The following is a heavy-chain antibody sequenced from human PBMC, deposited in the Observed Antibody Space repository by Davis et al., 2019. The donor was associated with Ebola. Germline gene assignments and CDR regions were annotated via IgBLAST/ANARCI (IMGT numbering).Heavy chain of an antibody. CDR1: GGTFSSYA. D-gene: IGHD6-19*01. Sequence: SVKVSCKASGGTFSSYAISWVRQAPGQGLEWMGRIIPILGIANYAQKFQGRVTITADKSTSTAYMELSSLRSEDTAVYYCARDMGGAVADHRGVYYNYYGMDVWGQGTTVTVSS. CDR2: IIPILGIA. V-gene: IGHV1-69*04. CDR3: ARDMGGAVADHRGVYYNYYGMDV. J-gene: IGHJ6*02.